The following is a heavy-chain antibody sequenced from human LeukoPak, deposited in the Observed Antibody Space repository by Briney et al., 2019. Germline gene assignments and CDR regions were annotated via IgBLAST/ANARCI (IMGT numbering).Heavy chain of an antibody. D-gene: IGHD3-10*01. Sequence: GESLKISCKGSGYSFTSYWIGWVRQMPGKGLEWMGIIYPGDSDTRYSPSFQGQVTISADKSISTAYLQWSSLKASDTAMYYSARSGGVVVRGVIMPAGGNWFDPWGQGTLVTVSS. CDR3: ARSGGVVVRGVIMPAGGNWFDP. J-gene: IGHJ5*02. V-gene: IGHV5-51*01. CDR1: GYSFTSYW. CDR2: IYPGDSDT.